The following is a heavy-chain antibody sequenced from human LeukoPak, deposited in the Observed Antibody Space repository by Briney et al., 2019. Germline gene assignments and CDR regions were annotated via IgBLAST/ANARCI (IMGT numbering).Heavy chain of an antibody. CDR1: GYSISGGYY. J-gene: IGHJ4*02. V-gene: IGHV4-38-2*02. CDR2: IYHSGST. Sequence: NPSETLSLTCTVSGYSISGGYYWGWIRQPPGKVQELFGSIYHSGSTYYNPSLKSRFTISIDTCKNPFSLNVSCLTAEDTAVYYCASFRRSSTDWGQGTLVTASS. CDR3: ASFRRSSTD. D-gene: IGHD2/OR15-2a*01.